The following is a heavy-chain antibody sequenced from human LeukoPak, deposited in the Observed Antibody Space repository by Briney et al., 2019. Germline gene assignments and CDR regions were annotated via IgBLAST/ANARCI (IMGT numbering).Heavy chain of an antibody. D-gene: IGHD2-21*02. CDR3: ARAPAYCGGDCYSNIDY. CDR1: GGSISSYY. V-gene: IGHV4-59*01. Sequence: SETLSLTCTVSGGSISSYYWSWIRQPPGKGLEWLGYIYYSGSTNYNPSLKSRVTISVDTSKNQFSLKLSSVTAADTAVYYCARAPAYCGGDCYSNIDYWGQGTLVTVSS. J-gene: IGHJ4*02. CDR2: IYYSGST.